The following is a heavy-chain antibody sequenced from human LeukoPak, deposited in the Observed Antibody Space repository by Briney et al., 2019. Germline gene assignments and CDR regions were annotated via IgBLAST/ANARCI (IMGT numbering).Heavy chain of an antibody. D-gene: IGHD3-3*01. J-gene: IGHJ4*02. CDR3: ARVNYDFWSGYSLIGPFDY. Sequence: PGRSLRLSCAASGFTFSSYAMHWVRQAPGKGLEWVAVISYDGSNKYYADSVKRRFTISRDNSKNTLYLQMNSLRAEDTAVYYCARVNYDFWSGYSLIGPFDYWGQGTLVTVSS. V-gene: IGHV3-30-3*01. CDR1: GFTFSSYA. CDR2: ISYDGSNK.